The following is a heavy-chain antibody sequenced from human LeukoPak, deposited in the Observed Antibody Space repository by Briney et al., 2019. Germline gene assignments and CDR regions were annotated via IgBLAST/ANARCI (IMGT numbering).Heavy chain of an antibody. CDR2: IYSGGST. V-gene: IGHV3-53*01. CDR1: GFTVSSNY. CDR3: ARGRWEVASDY. D-gene: IGHD1-26*01. Sequence: GGSLRLSCAASGFTVSSNYMSWVRQAPGKGLEWVSVIYSGGSTYYADSVKGRFTISRDNSKNTLYLQMNSLRAEDTAVYYCARGRWEVASDYWGQGTLVTVSS. J-gene: IGHJ4*02.